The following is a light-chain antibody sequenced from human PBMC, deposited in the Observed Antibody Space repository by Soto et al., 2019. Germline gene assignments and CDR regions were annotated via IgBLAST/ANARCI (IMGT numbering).Light chain of an antibody. CDR1: QSLVHSDGIAY. CDR3: MQGTHWPIT. CDR2: KVS. V-gene: IGKV2-30*02. Sequence: DVVMTQSALSLPVTLGRPASIFCRSNQSLVHSDGIAYFSWFQQRPGRSPRGIIYKVSNRDSGVPARFSGSGSGTDFALKISRVEAEDVGVYYCMQGTHWPITLGQGTRLEIK. J-gene: IGKJ5*01.